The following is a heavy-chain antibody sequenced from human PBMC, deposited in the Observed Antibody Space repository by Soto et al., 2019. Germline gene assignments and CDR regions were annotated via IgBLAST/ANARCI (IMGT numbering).Heavy chain of an antibody. CDR2: IVVGSGNT. CDR3: AAPTPTLRYFDWPDYYYYYGMDV. CDR1: GFTFTSSA. D-gene: IGHD3-9*01. Sequence: GASVKVSCKASGFTFTSSAVQWARQARGQRLEWIGWIVVGSGNTNYAQKFQERVTITRDMSTSTAYMELSSLRSEDTAVYYCAAPTPTLRYFDWPDYYYYYGMDVWGQGTTVTVSS. J-gene: IGHJ6*02. V-gene: IGHV1-58*01.